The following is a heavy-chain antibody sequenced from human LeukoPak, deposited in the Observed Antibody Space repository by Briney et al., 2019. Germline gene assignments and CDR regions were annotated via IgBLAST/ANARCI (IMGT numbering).Heavy chain of an antibody. D-gene: IGHD6-13*01. Sequence: ASVTVSCKASGYTFTDYYMHWVRQAPGQGLEWMGWINLNSGGADSAQKFQGRVTMTRDTSTSTVYMELSSLRSEDTAVYYCARDGGIAAAGTDVNWFDPWGQGTLVTVSS. V-gene: IGHV1-2*02. CDR3: ARDGGIAAAGTDVNWFDP. CDR1: GYTFTDYY. CDR2: INLNSGGA. J-gene: IGHJ5*02.